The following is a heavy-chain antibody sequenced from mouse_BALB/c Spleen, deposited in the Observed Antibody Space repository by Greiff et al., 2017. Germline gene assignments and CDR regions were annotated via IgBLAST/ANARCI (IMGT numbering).Heavy chain of an antibody. Sequence: EVKLLESGGGLVQPGGSLKLSCAASGFDFSRYWMSWVRQAPGKGLEWIGEINPDSSTINYTPSLKDKFIISRDNAKNTLYLQMSKVRSEDTALYYCARDGYDRYWYFDVWGAGTTVTVSS. D-gene: IGHD2-2*01. CDR3: ARDGYDRYWYFDV. V-gene: IGHV4-1*02. J-gene: IGHJ1*01. CDR1: GFDFSRYW. CDR2: INPDSSTI.